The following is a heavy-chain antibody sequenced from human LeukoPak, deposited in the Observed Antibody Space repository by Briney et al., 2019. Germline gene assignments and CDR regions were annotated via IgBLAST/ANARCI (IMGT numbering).Heavy chain of an antibody. J-gene: IGHJ4*02. CDR1: GYTFTNYG. V-gene: IGHV1-69*13. D-gene: IGHD2-2*01. CDR2: IIPIFGTA. Sequence: GASVKVSCKASGYTFTNYGINWVRQAPGQGLEWMGGIIPIFGTANYAQKFQGRVTITADESTSTAYMELSSLRSEDTAVYYCARDPLGRDCSSTSCYSWGQGTLVTVSS. CDR3: ARDPLGRDCSSTSCYS.